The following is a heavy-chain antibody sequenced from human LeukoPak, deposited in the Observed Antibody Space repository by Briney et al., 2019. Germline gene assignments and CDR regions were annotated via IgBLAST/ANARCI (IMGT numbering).Heavy chain of an antibody. V-gene: IGHV3-30*07. Sequence: GGSLRLSCAASGFTFSSYAMHWVRQAPGKGLEWVAVISYDGSNKYYADSVKGRFTISRDNSKNTLYLQMNSLRAEDTAVYYCARDSGTYYYDSSGYLVFENAFDIWGQGTMVTVSS. CDR2: ISYDGSNK. CDR1: GFTFSSYA. J-gene: IGHJ3*02. CDR3: ARDSGTYYYDSSGYLVFENAFDI. D-gene: IGHD3-22*01.